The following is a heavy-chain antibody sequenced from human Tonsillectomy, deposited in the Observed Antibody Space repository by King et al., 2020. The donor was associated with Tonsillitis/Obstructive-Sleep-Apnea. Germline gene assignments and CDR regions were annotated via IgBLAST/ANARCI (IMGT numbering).Heavy chain of an antibody. CDR2: IYSSGST. J-gene: IGHJ4*02. CDR3: ARHPRRCSSTSCYAGNFDY. Sequence: QLQESGPGLVKPSETLSLTCTVSGGSISSSDYYWGWIRQPPGKGLEWIGTIYSSGSTYYNPSLKSRVTISVDTSKNQFSLKLSSLTASDTAFYYCARHPRRCSSTSCYAGNFDYWGQGTLVTVSS. V-gene: IGHV4-39*01. CDR1: GGSISSSDYY. D-gene: IGHD2-2*01.